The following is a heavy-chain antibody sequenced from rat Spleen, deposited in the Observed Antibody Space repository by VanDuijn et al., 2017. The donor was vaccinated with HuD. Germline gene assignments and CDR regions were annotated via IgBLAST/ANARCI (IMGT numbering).Heavy chain of an antibody. J-gene: IGHJ2*01. CDR3: ARRHYGYTDYFDY. CDR2: ISSDGRRN. V-gene: IGHV5-7*01. Sequence: EVQLVESGGGLVQPGRSLKLSCAASGFTFSDYNMAWVRPAPTKGLEWVATISSDGRRNYYRDSVKGRFTISRDNAKSTLSLQMDSLRSEDTATYYCARRHYGYTDYFDYWGQGVMVTVSS. D-gene: IGHD1-9*01. CDR1: GFTFSDYN.